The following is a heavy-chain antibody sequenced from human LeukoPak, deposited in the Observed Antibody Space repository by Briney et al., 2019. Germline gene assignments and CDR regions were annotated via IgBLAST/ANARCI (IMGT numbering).Heavy chain of an antibody. D-gene: IGHD3-10*01. J-gene: IGHJ4*02. CDR1: EFVLSDYY. V-gene: IGHV3-11*01. Sequence: GGSLRLSRAASEFVLSDYYMIWIRQAPGKGLEWVSYISDSGSTIYYADSLKGRFTISRDNVKNSLYLQMNGLRAEDTAVYYCAREMEGDYGSGTFFDLWGQGNMVTVSS. CDR2: ISDSGSTI. CDR3: AREMEGDYGSGTFFDL.